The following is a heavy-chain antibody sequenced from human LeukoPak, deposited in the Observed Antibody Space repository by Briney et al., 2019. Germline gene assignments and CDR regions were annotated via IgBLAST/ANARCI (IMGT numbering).Heavy chain of an antibody. CDR1: GGSISSHY. Sequence: PSETLSLTCSVSGGSISSHYWSWIRQPAGKGLEWIGRVHVTRGTNYNPSLKSRVTMSVDTSKSQFSLRLSSVTAADTAVYYCARGFGEPYDYGVNWYFDLWGRGTLVTVSS. V-gene: IGHV4-4*07. CDR3: ARGFGEPYDYGVNWYFDL. D-gene: IGHD4-17*01. CDR2: VHVTRGT. J-gene: IGHJ2*01.